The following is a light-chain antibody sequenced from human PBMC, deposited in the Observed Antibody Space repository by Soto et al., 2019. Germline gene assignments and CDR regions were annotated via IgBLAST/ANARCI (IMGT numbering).Light chain of an antibody. CDR3: QQRSNWLT. CDR2: DAS. CDR1: QSLSSY. Sequence: EIVLTQSPATLCLSPGERATLSCRASQSLSSYLAWYQQKPGQAPRLLIYDASNRATGIPARFSGSGSGTDFTLTISSLEPEDFAVYYRQQRSNWLTFGGGTKVDIK. J-gene: IGKJ4*01. V-gene: IGKV3-11*01.